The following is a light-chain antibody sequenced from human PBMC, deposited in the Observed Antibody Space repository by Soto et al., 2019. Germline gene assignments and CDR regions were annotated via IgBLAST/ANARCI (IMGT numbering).Light chain of an antibody. J-gene: IGKJ2*01. CDR3: QQSYSTPYT. Sequence: DIQLTQSPSSLSASVTDRVTITCRASQAINNNLNWYQQKLGKAPELLIYRASTLQSGVPSRFSGSGSGTDFTLTISSLEHEDFGTYYCQQSYSTPYTFGQGTKVEI. V-gene: IGKV1-39*01. CDR1: QAINNN. CDR2: RAS.